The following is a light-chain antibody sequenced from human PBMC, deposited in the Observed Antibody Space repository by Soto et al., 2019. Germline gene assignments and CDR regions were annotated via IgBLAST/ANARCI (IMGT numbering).Light chain of an antibody. CDR1: QSVGTK. J-gene: IGKJ1*01. Sequence: IVMTQSPATLSVSPGERANRSCRASQSVGTKLAWYQQTPGQAPRLLIYGASNRATGVPARISGSVSGTEFTLTIVSLHSEDFAINYCQQYSSWLCTFGQGTKVEIK. CDR3: QQYSSWLCT. V-gene: IGKV3-15*01. CDR2: GAS.